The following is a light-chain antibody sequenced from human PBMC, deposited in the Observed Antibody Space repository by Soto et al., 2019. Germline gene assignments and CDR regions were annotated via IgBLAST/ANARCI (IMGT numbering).Light chain of an antibody. CDR3: QQVNSSPLA. Sequence: QLTQSPSSLSASVGDRVTITCRASQGISRYLAWYQQEAGKAPKLLIYAASTLHTGVPSRFSGSGSGTDFTLTISSLQPEDSATYYCQQVNSSPLAFGGGTKVEIK. J-gene: IGKJ4*01. CDR2: AAS. V-gene: IGKV1-9*01. CDR1: QGISRY.